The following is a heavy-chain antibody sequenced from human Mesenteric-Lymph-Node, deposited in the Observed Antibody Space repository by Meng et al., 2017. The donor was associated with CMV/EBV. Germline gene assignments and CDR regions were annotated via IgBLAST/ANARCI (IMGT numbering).Heavy chain of an antibody. CDR2: ISTSSSYK. V-gene: IGHV3-21*01. CDR1: GFTFSYYN. D-gene: IGHD3-3*01. Sequence: GESLKISCAASGFTFSYYNMNWVRQAPGKGLEWVSFISTSSSYKYYADSVKGRFTVSRDNAKNSLSLQMDSLRAEDTAVYYCAREASITIFGVLHNWFDPWGQGTLVTVSS. J-gene: IGHJ5*02. CDR3: AREASITIFGVLHNWFDP.